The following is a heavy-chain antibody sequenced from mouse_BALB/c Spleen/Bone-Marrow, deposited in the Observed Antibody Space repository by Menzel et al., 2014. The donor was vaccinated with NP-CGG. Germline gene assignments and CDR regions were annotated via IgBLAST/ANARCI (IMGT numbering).Heavy chain of an antibody. D-gene: IGHD1-1*01. CDR1: GYTFTSYW. Sequence: QVQLQQSGAELVRPGASVKLSCRASGYTFTSYWINWVKQRPGQGLEWIGNIYPSDSYTNYNQRFKDKATLTVDKSSSTAYMQLSSPTSEDSAVYYCTRYGNSHYYAMDYWGRGTSVTVSS. CDR3: TRYGNSHYYAMDY. V-gene: IGHV1-69*02. J-gene: IGHJ4*01. CDR2: IYPSDSYT.